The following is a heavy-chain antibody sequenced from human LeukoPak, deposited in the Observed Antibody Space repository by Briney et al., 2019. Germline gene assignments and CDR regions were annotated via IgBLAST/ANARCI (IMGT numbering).Heavy chain of an antibody. J-gene: IGHJ3*01. CDR2: IFIGDIT. Sequence: TGGSLRLSCAASGFTVSSNCMNWVRQAPGKGLEWVSLIFIGDITSYADSVKGRFTISRDDSKNTLYLQMNSLRAEDTAVYYCARCTASCYANAFDVWGQGTLLTVSS. V-gene: IGHV3-53*01. D-gene: IGHD2-2*01. CDR3: ARCTASCYANAFDV. CDR1: GFTVSSNC.